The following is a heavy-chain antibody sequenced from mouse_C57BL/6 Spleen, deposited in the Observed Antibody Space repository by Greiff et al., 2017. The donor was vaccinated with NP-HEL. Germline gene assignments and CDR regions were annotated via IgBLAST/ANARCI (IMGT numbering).Heavy chain of an antibody. J-gene: IGHJ2*01. D-gene: IGHD2-3*01. CDR1: GYTFTSYW. V-gene: IGHV1-69*01. CDR2: IDPSDSYT. CDR3: ARGGDDGYRFDY. Sequence: QVQLKQPGAELVMPGASVKLSCKASGYTFTSYWMHWVKQRPGQGLEWIGEIDPSDSYTNYNQKFKGKSTLTVDKSSSTAYMQLSSLTSEDSAVYYCARGGDDGYRFDYWGQGTTLTVSS.